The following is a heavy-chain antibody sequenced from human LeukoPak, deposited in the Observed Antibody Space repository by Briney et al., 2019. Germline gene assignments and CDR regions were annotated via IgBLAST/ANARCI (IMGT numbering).Heavy chain of an antibody. CDR2: IYYSGST. V-gene: IGHV4-59*01. Sequence: SETLSLTCTVSGGSISSYYWSWIRQPPGKGLKWIGYIYYSGSTNYNPSLKSRVTISVDASKNQFSLKLSSVTAADTAVYYCARVYGDYLWYFDLWGRGTLVTVSS. J-gene: IGHJ2*01. CDR1: GGSISSYY. CDR3: ARVYGDYLWYFDL. D-gene: IGHD4-17*01.